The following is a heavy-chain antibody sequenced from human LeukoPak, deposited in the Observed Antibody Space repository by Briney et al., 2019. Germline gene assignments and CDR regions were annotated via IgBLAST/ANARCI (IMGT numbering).Heavy chain of an antibody. CDR1: GFTFSDYY. J-gene: IGHJ5*02. Sequence: GESLKISCAASGFTFSDYYMSWIRQAPGKGLEWVSYISSSGSTIYYADSVKGRFTISRDNAKNSLYLQMNSLRAEDTAVYYCARTYWNYDNWFDPWGQGTLVTVSS. CDR2: ISSSGSTI. D-gene: IGHD1-7*01. V-gene: IGHV3-11*04. CDR3: ARTYWNYDNWFDP.